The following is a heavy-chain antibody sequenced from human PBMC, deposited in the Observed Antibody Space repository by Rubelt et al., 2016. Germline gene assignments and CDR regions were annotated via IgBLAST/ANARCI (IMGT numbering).Heavy chain of an antibody. Sequence: VQLQESGPGLVKPSGTLSLTCVVSGGSISSSDWWSWVRQPPGKGLEWIGRIRNKSFSHTTEYAASVKGRFTISIEDSKNSVYLQMNSLKFEDTAMYYCVKASGGGIENWGRGTLVIVSS. D-gene: IGHD2-15*01. CDR2: IRNKSFSHTT. J-gene: IGHJ4*02. V-gene: IGHV3-72*01. CDR1: GGSISSSD. CDR3: VKASGGGIEN.